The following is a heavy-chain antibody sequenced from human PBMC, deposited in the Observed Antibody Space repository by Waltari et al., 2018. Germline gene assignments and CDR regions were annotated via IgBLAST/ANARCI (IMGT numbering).Heavy chain of an antibody. CDR1: GGSISSSRYS. CDR2: IYYSGST. Sequence: QLQLQESGPGLVKPSETLSLTCTVSGGSISSSRYSWGWIRQPPGKGLEWIGSIYYSGSTYNNPSLKSRVTISVDTSKTQFSLKLSSVTAADRAVYYCARQSTVVAWGRYNWFDPWGQGTLVTVSS. D-gene: IGHD2-15*01. CDR3: ARQSTVVAWGRYNWFDP. V-gene: IGHV4-39*07. J-gene: IGHJ5*02.